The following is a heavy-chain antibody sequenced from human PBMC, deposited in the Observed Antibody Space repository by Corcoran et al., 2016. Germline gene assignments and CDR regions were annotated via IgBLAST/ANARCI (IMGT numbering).Heavy chain of an antibody. CDR3: ARQFAGGWELLRSYFDY. Sequence: QLQLQESGPGLVKPSETLSLTCTVSGGSISSSSYYWGWIRQPPGKGLEWIGSIYYSGSTYYNPSLKSRVTISVDTSKNQFSLKLSSVTAADTAVYYCARQFAGGWELLRSYFDYWGQGTLVTVSS. CDR2: IYYSGST. J-gene: IGHJ4*02. D-gene: IGHD1-26*01. CDR1: GGSISSSSYY. V-gene: IGHV4-39*01.